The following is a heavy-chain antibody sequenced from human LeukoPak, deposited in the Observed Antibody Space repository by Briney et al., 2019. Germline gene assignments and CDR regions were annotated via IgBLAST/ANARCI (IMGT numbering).Heavy chain of an antibody. CDR2: IYHSGST. J-gene: IGHJ5*02. CDR3: ARVREVIHNWFDP. D-gene: IGHD3-3*01. V-gene: IGHV4-30-2*01. Sequence: SETLSLTCAVSGGSISSGGYSWSWIRQPPGKGLEWIGYIYHSGSTYYNPSLKSRVTISVDRSKNQFSLKLSSVTAADTAVYYCARVREVIHNWFDPWGQGTLVTVSS. CDR1: GGSISSGGYS.